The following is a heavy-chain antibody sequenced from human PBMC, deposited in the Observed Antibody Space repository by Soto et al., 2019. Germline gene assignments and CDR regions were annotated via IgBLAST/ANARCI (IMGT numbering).Heavy chain of an antibody. J-gene: IGHJ6*02. V-gene: IGHV3-48*01. Sequence: GGSLXLSCAASGFXFSSYSMNWVRQAPGKGLEWVSYISSSSSTIYYADSVKGRFTISRDNAKNSLYLQMNSLRAEDTAVYYCAREHIFPLWADYYYGMDVWGQGTTVTVSS. CDR1: GFXFSSYS. CDR2: ISSSSSTI. D-gene: IGHD2-21*01. CDR3: AREHIFPLWADYYYGMDV.